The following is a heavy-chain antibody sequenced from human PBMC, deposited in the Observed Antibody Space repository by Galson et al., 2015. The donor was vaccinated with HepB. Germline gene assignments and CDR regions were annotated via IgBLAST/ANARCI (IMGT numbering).Heavy chain of an antibody. J-gene: IGHJ3*01. CDR3: AKAFYDTSGGHAFDV. V-gene: IGHV3-23*01. CDR1: GFTFSSYA. Sequence: SLRLSCAASGFTFSSYAMRWVRQAPGKGPEWVSSINGVGGSTYYADSVKGRFTISRDNSKNTLYLQMNSLTAEDTATYYCAKAFYDTSGGHAFDVWGQGTMVTVSS. D-gene: IGHD3-22*01. CDR2: INGVGGST.